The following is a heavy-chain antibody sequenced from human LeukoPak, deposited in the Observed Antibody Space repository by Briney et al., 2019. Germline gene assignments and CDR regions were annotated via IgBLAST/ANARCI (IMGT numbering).Heavy chain of an antibody. V-gene: IGHV1-69*04. D-gene: IGHD2-2*01. J-gene: IGHJ3*02. CDR1: GGTFSSYA. Sequence: SVKVSCKASGGTFSSYAISWVRQAPGQGLEWMGRIIPILGIANYAQKFQGRVTITADKSTSTAYMELSSLRSEDTAVYYCARYVVVPAATPPRPAMVPGGAFDIWGQGTMVTVSS. CDR2: IIPILGIA. CDR3: ARYVVVPAATPPRPAMVPGGAFDI.